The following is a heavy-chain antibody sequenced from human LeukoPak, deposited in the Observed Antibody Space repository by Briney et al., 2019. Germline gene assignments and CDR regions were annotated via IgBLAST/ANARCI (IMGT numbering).Heavy chain of an antibody. CDR1: GDSITSGGYY. CDR3: ARDVLR. CDR2: IYKTGST. V-gene: IGHV4-31*03. J-gene: IGHJ4*02. Sequence: PSETLSLTCTVSGDSITSGGYYWSWIRQRPGKGLEWIGYIYKTGSTYYNPSFKSRVTMSVDTSRNQFSLKLNSVTAADTAVYYCARDVLRWGQGTLVTVSS.